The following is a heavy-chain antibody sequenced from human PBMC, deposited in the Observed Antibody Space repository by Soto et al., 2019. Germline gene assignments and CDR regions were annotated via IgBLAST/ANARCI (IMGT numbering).Heavy chain of an antibody. J-gene: IGHJ4*02. CDR2: SSATGAGT. D-gene: IGHD1-7*01. CDR1: GFTFSSYG. CDR3: AKDRRAGGNYGLYSDF. Sequence: EVQLLESGGGLVQPGGSLRLSCAASGFTFSSYGMTWVRQAPGKGLEWVSFSSATGAGTYYADYVKGRFTISRDNSKNTRYLQMTSRRADDTAVYYCAKDRRAGGNYGLYSDFWGQGALVIVSS. V-gene: IGHV3-23*01.